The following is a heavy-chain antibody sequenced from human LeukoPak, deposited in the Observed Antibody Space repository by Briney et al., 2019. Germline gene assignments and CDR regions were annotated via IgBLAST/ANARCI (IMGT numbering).Heavy chain of an antibody. D-gene: IGHD3-22*01. CDR3: ARDYYDSSGPDY. Sequence: GGSLRLSYAASGFTLTDNYMSWIRQAPGKGLEWVAYINNVGNIIYYADSVKGRFTISRDKSKNTLYLQMNSLRAEDTAVYYCARDYYDSSGPDYWGQGTLVTVSS. CDR2: INNVGNII. CDR1: GFTLTDNY. J-gene: IGHJ4*02. V-gene: IGHV3-11*04.